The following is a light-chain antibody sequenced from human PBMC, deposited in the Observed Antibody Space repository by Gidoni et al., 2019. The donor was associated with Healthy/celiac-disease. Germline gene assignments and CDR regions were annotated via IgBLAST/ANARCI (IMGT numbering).Light chain of an antibody. CDR2: AAS. CDR3: QQSYSTFLYT. CDR1: QSISSY. Sequence: DIQMTQSPSSLSASVGDRVTITCRASQSISSYLNWYQQKPGKAPKLLIYAASSLQSGVPSRFSVSGSGTDFTLTISSLQPEDFATYYCQQSYSTFLYTFGQXTKLEIK. V-gene: IGKV1-39*01. J-gene: IGKJ2*01.